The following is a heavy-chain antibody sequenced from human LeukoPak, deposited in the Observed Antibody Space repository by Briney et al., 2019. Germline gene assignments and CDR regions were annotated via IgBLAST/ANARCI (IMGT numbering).Heavy chain of an antibody. V-gene: IGHV1-46*01. D-gene: IGHD5-12*01. CDR3: AREDRDGYNPDY. J-gene: IGHJ4*02. CDR2: INPSGGST. CDR1: GDTFTSYY. Sequence: LEASLKVSCKACGDTFTSYYMHWVRQAPGQGLEWMGIINPSGGSTSYAQKFQGRVTMTRDTSTSTVYMELSSLRSEDTAVYYCAREDRDGYNPDYWGQGTLVTVSS.